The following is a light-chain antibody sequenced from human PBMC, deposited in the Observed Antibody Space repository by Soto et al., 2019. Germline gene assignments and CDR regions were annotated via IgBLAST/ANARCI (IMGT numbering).Light chain of an antibody. V-gene: IGKV1-5*03. Sequence: DIPITQSPSTLSASLGDRITITCRASQSISSWLAWYQQKPGKAPKLLIYNASSLESGAPSRFSGSGSGTEFTLTISSLQPDDFATYYCQQYNSYGTFGQGTKVDIK. CDR2: NAS. CDR3: QQYNSYGT. CDR1: QSISSW. J-gene: IGKJ1*01.